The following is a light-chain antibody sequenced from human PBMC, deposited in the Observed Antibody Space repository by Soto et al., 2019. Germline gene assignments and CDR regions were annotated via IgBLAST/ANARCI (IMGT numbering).Light chain of an antibody. Sequence: QSALTQPPSASGSPGQSVTISCTGTSSDVGGYNYVSWYQQHPGKAPKLVIYEVSKRPSGVPDRFSGSKSGNTASLTVSGLQAEDEADYYCSSYACSNNFDGFGTGTKLTVL. CDR1: SSDVGGYNY. J-gene: IGLJ1*01. CDR3: SSYACSNNFDG. CDR2: EVS. V-gene: IGLV2-8*01.